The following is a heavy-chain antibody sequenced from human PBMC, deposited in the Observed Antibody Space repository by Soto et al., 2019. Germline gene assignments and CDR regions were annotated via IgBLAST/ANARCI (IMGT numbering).Heavy chain of an antibody. CDR3: AKDKGFGELPYGMDV. V-gene: IGHV3-43*01. CDR2: ISWDGGST. Sequence: EVQLVESGGVVVQPGGSLRLSCAASGFTFDDYTMHWVRQAPGKGLEWVSLISWDGGSTYYADSVKGRFTISRDNSKNSLYLQMNSLRTEDTALYYCAKDKGFGELPYGMDVWGQGTTVTVSS. CDR1: GFTFDDYT. D-gene: IGHD3-10*01. J-gene: IGHJ6*02.